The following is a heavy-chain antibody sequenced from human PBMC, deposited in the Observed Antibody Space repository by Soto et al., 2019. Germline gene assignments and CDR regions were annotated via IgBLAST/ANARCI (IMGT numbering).Heavy chain of an antibody. CDR1: GGSFSGYY. J-gene: IGHJ4*02. CDR2: INHRGTT. Sequence: QVQLQQWGAGLLKPSETLSLTCAVYGGSFSGYYWNWLRQPPGKGLVWIGEINHRGTTNYNPSLKSRVTISPDPPKNPFSLKLGSVPAADAAVYCCARGYGRTVDYWGQGTLVTASS. D-gene: IGHD3-10*01. CDR3: ARGYGRTVDY. V-gene: IGHV4-34*01.